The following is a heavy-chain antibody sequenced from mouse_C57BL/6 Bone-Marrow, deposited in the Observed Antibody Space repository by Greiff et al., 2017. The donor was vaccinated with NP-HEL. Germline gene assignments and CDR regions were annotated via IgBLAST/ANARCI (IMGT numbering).Heavy chain of an antibody. V-gene: IGHV1-69*01. CDR3: AREGYYSNPYYYAMDY. CDR1: GYTFTSYW. J-gene: IGHJ4*01. D-gene: IGHD2-5*01. CDR2: IDPSDSYT. Sequence: QVQLQQPGAELVMPGASVKLSCKASGYTFTSYWMHWMKQRPGQGLEWIGEIDPSDSYTNYNQKFKGKSTLTVDKSSSTAYMQLSSLTSEDSAVYYCAREGYYSNPYYYAMDYWGQGTSVTVSS.